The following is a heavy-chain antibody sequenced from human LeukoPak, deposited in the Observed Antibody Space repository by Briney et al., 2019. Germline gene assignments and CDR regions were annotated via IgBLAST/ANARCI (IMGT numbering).Heavy chain of an antibody. J-gene: IGHJ4*02. D-gene: IGHD1-1*01. CDR2: ISSSGNSI. CDR3: ARKGSTGDY. Sequence: GGSLRLSCAASGFTFSSYNMNWVRQAPGKGLEWISYISSSGNSIYYADSVKGRFTISRDNAKNSLYLQMNSLRAEDTAVYYCARKGSTGDYWGQGTLVTVSS. CDR1: GFTFSSYN. V-gene: IGHV3-48*04.